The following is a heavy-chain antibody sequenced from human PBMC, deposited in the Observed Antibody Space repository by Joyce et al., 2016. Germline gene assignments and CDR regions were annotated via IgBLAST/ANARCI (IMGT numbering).Heavy chain of an antibody. CDR2: IYPGDSDT. CDR3: ARRDRGTPFDH. Sequence: EVQLVQSGAEVKKPGESLKISCKASGYIFNDYWLAWVHQMPGKGLEWMGIIYPGDSDTRYSPSFQGQITISADQSTSTAYLQWSSLRASDTAIYYCARRDRGTPFDHWGQGTLVTASS. J-gene: IGHJ5*02. D-gene: IGHD2-15*01. CDR1: GYIFNDYW. V-gene: IGHV5-51*07.